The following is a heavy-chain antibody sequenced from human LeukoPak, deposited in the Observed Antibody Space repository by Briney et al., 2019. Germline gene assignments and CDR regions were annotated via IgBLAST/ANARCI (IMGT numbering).Heavy chain of an antibody. V-gene: IGHV1-2*02. Sequence: GASVKVSCKASGYTFTGYYMHWVRQAPGQGLEWMGWINPNSGGTNYAQKFQGRVTMTRDTSISTAYMELSRLRSDDTAVYYCAKDAYSGSYYAVYYFDYWGQGTLVTVSS. CDR1: GYTFTGYY. J-gene: IGHJ4*02. CDR2: INPNSGGT. D-gene: IGHD1-26*01. CDR3: AKDAYSGSYYAVYYFDY.